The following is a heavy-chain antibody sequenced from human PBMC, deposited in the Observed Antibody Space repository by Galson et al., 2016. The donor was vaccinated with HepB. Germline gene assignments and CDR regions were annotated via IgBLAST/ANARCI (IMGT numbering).Heavy chain of an antibody. Sequence: SLRLSCAASGFIFSRYTMNWVRQAPGKGLEWVSSISRSSSYIYYLDSVKGRFTVSRDNAKNSLFLQLNSLRAEDTAVYYCARVVSYDFDILTNGLDYWGQGTLVTVSS. J-gene: IGHJ4*02. V-gene: IGHV3-21*01. CDR2: ISRSSSYI. D-gene: IGHD3-9*01. CDR1: GFIFSRYT. CDR3: ARVVSYDFDILTNGLDY.